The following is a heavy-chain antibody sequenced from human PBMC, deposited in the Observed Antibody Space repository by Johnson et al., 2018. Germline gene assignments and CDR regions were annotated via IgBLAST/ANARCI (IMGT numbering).Heavy chain of an antibody. Sequence: QVQLVESGAEVKKPGASVKVSCKASGYTFTSYYMHWVRQAPGQGLEWMGIINPSGGSTSYAQKFQGRVTMTRDTSTSTVYMELSSLRSEDTAVYYCAGYGGNGDAFDSWGQGTMVTVSS. CDR2: INPSGGST. CDR3: AGYGGNGDAFDS. CDR1: GYTFTSYY. D-gene: IGHD4-23*01. J-gene: IGHJ3*02. V-gene: IGHV1-46*01.